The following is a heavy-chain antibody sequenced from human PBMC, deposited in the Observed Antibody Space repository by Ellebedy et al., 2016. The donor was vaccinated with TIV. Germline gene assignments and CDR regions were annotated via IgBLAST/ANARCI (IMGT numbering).Heavy chain of an antibody. CDR2: IYYSGST. D-gene: IGHD3-22*01. CDR3: ARHARGLRGYYDPTSPFDY. V-gene: IGHV4-34*01. J-gene: IGHJ4*02. CDR1: GGSFSGYY. Sequence: GSLRLXXAVYGGSFSGYYWSWIRQPPGKGLEWIGSIYYSGSTYYNPSLKSRVTISVETSKNQFSLKLSSVTAADTAVYYCARHARGLRGYYDPTSPFDYWGQGTLVTVSS.